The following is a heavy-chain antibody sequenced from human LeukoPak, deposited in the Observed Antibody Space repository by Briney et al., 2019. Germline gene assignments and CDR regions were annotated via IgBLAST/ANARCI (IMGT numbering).Heavy chain of an antibody. Sequence: GGAVRLSCAASGFTFSSYGMHWVRQAPGKGLEWVAVIWYDGSNKYYADSVKGRFNISRDNSKNTLYLQMNSLRAEDTAVYYCAKPTRGYYYYYGMDVWGQGTTVTVSS. CDR2: IWYDGSNK. CDR1: GFTFSSYG. CDR3: AKPTRGYYYYYGMDV. D-gene: IGHD1-26*01. V-gene: IGHV3-33*06. J-gene: IGHJ6*02.